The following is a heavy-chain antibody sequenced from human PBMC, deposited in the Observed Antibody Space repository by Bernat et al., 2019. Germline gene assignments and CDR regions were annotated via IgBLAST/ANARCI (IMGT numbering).Heavy chain of an antibody. CDR3: ASLYCSSTDCYDY. CDR2: INGDGGTS. CDR1: GFTFSNNW. D-gene: IGHD2-2*01. V-gene: IGHV3-74*01. J-gene: IGHJ4*02. Sequence: EVQLVESGGGLVQPGGSLRLSCAASGFTFSNNWMHWVHQAPGKGLLWVSRINGDGGTSAYADSVKGRFTISRDNAKNTLYLQMNSLRAEDTAVYYCASLYCSSTDCYDYWGQGTLVTVSS.